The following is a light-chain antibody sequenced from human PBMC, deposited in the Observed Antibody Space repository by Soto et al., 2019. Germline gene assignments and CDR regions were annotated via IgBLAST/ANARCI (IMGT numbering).Light chain of an antibody. V-gene: IGLV1-47*02. CDR3: AAWDDSLSGVL. Sequence: QSVLTQPPSASGTPGQRVTISCSGSSSNIGINYVYWYQQLPGTAPKLLIYSNDQRPSGVPDRFSGSKSGISASLAISGLRTEDEADYYCAAWDDSLSGVLFGGGTKLTVL. CDR2: SND. J-gene: IGLJ2*01. CDR1: SSNIGINY.